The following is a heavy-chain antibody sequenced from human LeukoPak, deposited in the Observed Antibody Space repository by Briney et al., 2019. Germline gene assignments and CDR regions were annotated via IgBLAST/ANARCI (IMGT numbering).Heavy chain of an antibody. D-gene: IGHD1-1*01. CDR2: IYHSGST. CDR1: GYSISSGYY. CDR3: ARGGTGNWFDP. V-gene: IGHV4-38-2*01. J-gene: IGHJ5*02. Sequence: SETLSLTCAVSGYSISSGYYWGWIRQPPGKGLEWIGSIYHSGSTYYNPSLKSRVTISVDTSKNQFSLKLSSVTAVDTAVYYCARGGTGNWFDPWGQGTLVTVSS.